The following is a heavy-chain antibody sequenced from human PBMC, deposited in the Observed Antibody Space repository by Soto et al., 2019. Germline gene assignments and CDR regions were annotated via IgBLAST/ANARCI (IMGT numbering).Heavy chain of an antibody. Sequence: SGPTLVNPTQTLTLTCTFSGFSLSTSGMCVSWIRQPPGKALEWLALIDWDDDKYYSTYLKTRLTISKDTSKNQVFLTMTNMDPVDTATYYCARTACRDGYNSGGYFDYWGHGTLVTVSS. CDR2: IDWDDDK. CDR3: ARTACRDGYNSGGYFDY. CDR1: GFSLSTSGMC. D-gene: IGHD5-12*01. J-gene: IGHJ4*01. V-gene: IGHV2-70*01.